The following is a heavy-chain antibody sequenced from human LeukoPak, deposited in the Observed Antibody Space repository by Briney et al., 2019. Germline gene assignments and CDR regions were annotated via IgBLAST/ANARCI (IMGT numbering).Heavy chain of an antibody. CDR3: ARDWYSSGWYGTQPGY. V-gene: IGHV7-4-1*02. D-gene: IGHD6-19*01. CDR1: GYTFTSYT. Sequence: ASVKVSCKASGYTFTSYTLNWVRQAPGQGLEWMGWINTNTGNPTYAQGFTGRFVFSLDTSLSTAYLQISSLKAEDTAVYYCARDWYSSGWYGTQPGYWGRGTLVTVSS. J-gene: IGHJ4*02. CDR2: INTNTGNP.